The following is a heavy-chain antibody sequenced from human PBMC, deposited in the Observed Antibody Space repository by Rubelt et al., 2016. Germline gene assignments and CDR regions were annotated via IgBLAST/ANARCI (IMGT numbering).Heavy chain of an antibody. CDR2: INHSGST. CDR3: ARKAGTEDYYYYYGMDV. J-gene: IGHJ6*02. V-gene: IGHV4-34*01. CDR1: GGSFSGYY. D-gene: IGHD6-13*01. Sequence: QVQLQQWGAGLLKPSETLSLTCAVYGGSFSGYYWSWIRQPPGKGLEWIGEINHSGSTNYNPSLKSRVTISVDTSKNQFSLKLSSVTAADTAVYYCARKAGTEDYYYYYGMDVWGQGTTVTVSS.